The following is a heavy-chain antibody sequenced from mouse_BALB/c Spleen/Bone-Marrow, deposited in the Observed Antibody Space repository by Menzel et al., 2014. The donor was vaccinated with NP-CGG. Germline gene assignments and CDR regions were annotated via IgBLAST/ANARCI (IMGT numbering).Heavy chain of an antibody. CDR1: GYAFSSYW. V-gene: IGHV1-80*01. Sequence: VKLVESGAELVRPGSSVKISCKASGYAFSSYWMNWVKQRPGQGLEWIGQIYPGDGDTNYNGKFKGKATLTADKSSSTAYMQLSSLTSEDSAVYFCARLGNYRGATDYWGQGTSVTVSS. CDR3: ARLGNYRGATDY. CDR2: IYPGDGDT. J-gene: IGHJ4*01. D-gene: IGHD2-1*01.